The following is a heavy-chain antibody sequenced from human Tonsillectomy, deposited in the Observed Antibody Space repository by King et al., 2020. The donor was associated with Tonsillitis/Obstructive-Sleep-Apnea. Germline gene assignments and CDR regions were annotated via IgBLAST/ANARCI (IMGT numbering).Heavy chain of an antibody. CDR2: LNPSDSYT. J-gene: IGHJ5*02. CDR3: AIHVLEDVAILPAEQGDWFDP. V-gene: IGHV5-10-1*01. D-gene: IGHD2-2*01. Sequence: VQLVESGAEVKKPGESLRISCKGSVYSFTSYCISCVRQMPGKGLEWWGRLNPSDSYTNYSPSYHGQDTISTDKSINTAYPQWRSLKAPDTAIYYCAIHVLEDVAILPAEQGDWFDPWGQGTLVTVSS. CDR1: VYSFTSYC.